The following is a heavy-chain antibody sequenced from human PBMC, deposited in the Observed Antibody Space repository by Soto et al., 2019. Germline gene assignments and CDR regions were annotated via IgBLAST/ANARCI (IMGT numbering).Heavy chain of an antibody. Sequence: GGSVKVSCKASGFTSTSSAFQWVRQARGQRLEWIGWIAVGSGYTNYAQRFQDRVTLTRDMSTATTYMELSRLTSEDTAIYYCAADATAWQQMVPSDYWGQGTLVTVSS. D-gene: IGHD2-8*01. CDR2: IAVGSGYT. V-gene: IGHV1-58*01. CDR3: AADATAWQQMVPSDY. CDR1: GFTSTSSA. J-gene: IGHJ4*02.